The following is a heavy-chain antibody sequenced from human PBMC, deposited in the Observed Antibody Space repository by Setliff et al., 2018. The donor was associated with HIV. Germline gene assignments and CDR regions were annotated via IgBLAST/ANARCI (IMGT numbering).Heavy chain of an antibody. V-gene: IGHV4-31*03. D-gene: IGHD2-2*01. Sequence: KASETLSLTCTASGVSVSSGGYYWSWIRQHPGKGLEWIGDVHHTGTTYLNPSLKSRITISVDTSKNQFSLKLGFVTAADTAVYHCARGESSTWDLAEHFQHWGHGTLVTVSS. CDR3: ARGESSTWDLAEHFQH. CDR2: VHHTGTT. CDR1: GVSVSSGGYY. J-gene: IGHJ1*01.